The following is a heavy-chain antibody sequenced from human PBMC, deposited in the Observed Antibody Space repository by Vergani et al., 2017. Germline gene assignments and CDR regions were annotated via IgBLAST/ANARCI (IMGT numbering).Heavy chain of an antibody. D-gene: IGHD3-22*01. CDR3: ARGPSPYYYDSSGYYGEVGGY. CDR1: GFTFSSYS. V-gene: IGHV3-21*02. J-gene: IGHJ4*02. CDR2: ISSSSSYI. Sequence: VQLVESGGGLVKPGGSLRLSCAASGFTFSSYSMNWVRQAPGKGLEWVSSISSSSSYIYYADSVKGRFTISRDNAKNSLYLQMNSLRAEDTAVYYCARGPSPYYYDSSGYYGEVGGYWGQGTLVTVSS.